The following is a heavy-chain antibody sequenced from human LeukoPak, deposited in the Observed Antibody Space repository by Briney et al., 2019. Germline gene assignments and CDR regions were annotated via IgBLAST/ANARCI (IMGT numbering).Heavy chain of an antibody. CDR3: ANGGLWLPTRTA. V-gene: IGHV3-23*01. Sequence: GGSLRLSCAASGFTFSTDAMSWVRQAPGKGLEWVSSISGSGGSTYYADSVKGRFTISRDNSKNTLYLQMNSLRVEDTAVYYCANGGLWLPTRTAWGQGTLVTVSS. J-gene: IGHJ5*02. CDR2: ISGSGGST. D-gene: IGHD3-22*01. CDR1: GFTFSTDA.